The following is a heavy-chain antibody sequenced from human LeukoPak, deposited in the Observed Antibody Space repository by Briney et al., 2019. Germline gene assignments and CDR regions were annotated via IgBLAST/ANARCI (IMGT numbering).Heavy chain of an antibody. CDR1: GFTFSSYW. CDR2: INSDGSST. D-gene: IGHD6-13*01. J-gene: IGHJ4*02. CDR3: ASSSPYFDY. Sequence: GGSLRLSCAASGFTFSSYWMHWVRHAPGKGLVWVSRINSDGSSTSYADSVKGRFTISRDNAKNTLYLQMNSLRAEDTAVYYYASSSPYFDYWGQGTLVTVSS. V-gene: IGHV3-74*01.